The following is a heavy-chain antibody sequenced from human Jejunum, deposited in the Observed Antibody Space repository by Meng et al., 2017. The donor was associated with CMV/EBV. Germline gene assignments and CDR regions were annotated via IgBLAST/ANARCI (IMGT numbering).Heavy chain of an antibody. D-gene: IGHD1-14*01. CDR1: GASLTSSLW. Sequence: LPCPVPGASLTSSLWWRWVRLPPVKGLEWIGDIYQTGRTKYNPSLRSRVTISMDKSKNQFSLNLSSVTAADTAFYYCAISPNQDPGPWGHGTLVTVSS. CDR3: AISPNQDPGP. CDR2: IYQTGRT. J-gene: IGHJ5*02. V-gene: IGHV4-4*02.